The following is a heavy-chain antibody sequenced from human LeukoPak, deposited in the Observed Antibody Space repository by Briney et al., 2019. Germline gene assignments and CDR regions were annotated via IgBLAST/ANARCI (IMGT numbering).Heavy chain of an antibody. CDR3: AQTQIVVTPITVRYFAY. J-gene: IGHJ4*02. D-gene: IGHD5-12*01. CDR2: INQYGSEK. V-gene: IGHV3-7*05. Sequence: GGSLRLFCAASGFTLRVYWMTCVRQAPGKGLEWVAYINQYGSEKFYLDSVKGRFTSSRDNTKNSLYLQMSNRRAEGTGVYYCAQTQIVVTPITVRYFAYWGQGTLVTVSS. CDR1: GFTLRVYW.